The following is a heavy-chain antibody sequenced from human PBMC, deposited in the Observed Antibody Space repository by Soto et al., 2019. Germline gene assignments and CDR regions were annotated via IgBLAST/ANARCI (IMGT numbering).Heavy chain of an antibody. CDR2: ISNTGGST. J-gene: IGHJ4*02. V-gene: IGHV3-23*01. CDR1: GFTLNNYA. CDR3: AKDRLAGNFDY. Sequence: GGSLRLSCAASGFTLNNYAMNWVRQAPGKGLEWVATISNTGGSTYYADSVKGRFTISRDNSKNTLYLQMNSLRVEDTAVYYCAKDRLAGNFDYWGQGTQVTVSS.